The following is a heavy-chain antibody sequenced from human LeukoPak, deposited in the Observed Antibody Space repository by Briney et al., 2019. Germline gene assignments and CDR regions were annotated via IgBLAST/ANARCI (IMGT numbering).Heavy chain of an antibody. Sequence: SETLSLTCTVSGYSIRSGYYWGWIRQPPGKGLEWIGSIYHSGSTYYNPSLKSRVTMSVDTSKNQFTLNLKSVTPEDTAVYYCARNLIPEQLVLNFWGQGTLVTVSS. CDR3: ARNLIPEQLVLNF. CDR1: GYSIRSGYY. J-gene: IGHJ4*02. CDR2: IYHSGST. V-gene: IGHV4-38-2*02. D-gene: IGHD6-13*01.